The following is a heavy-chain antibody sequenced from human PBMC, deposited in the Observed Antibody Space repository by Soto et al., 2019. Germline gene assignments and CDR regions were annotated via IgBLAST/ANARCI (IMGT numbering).Heavy chain of an antibody. CDR2: VSPYNGNT. J-gene: IGHJ6*02. CDR1: GYTFSTYG. CDR3: VRGGILEANRPYYYYGLDV. D-gene: IGHD1-1*01. Sequence: ASVKVSCKVFGYTFSTYGLSWVREAPGQGLEWMGWVSPYNGNTYYAPGLQGRVTMTTDTSTNTAYMSLRSLRSDDTAIYYCVRGGILEANRPYYYYGLDVWGQGTPVTVSS. V-gene: IGHV1-18*01.